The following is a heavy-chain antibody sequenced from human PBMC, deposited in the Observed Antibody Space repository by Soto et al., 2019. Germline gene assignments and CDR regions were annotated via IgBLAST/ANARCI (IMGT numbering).Heavy chain of an antibody. V-gene: IGHV4-39*01. D-gene: IGHD5-12*01. CDR2: IYSSGST. Sequence: SETLSLTCTVSGGSISSSSYYWGWIRQPPGKGLEWIGSIYSSGSTYYNPSLKSRVTISVDTSKNQFSLKLSSVTAADTAVYYCARPRRGYSGYGPGGNWFDPWGQGTLVTVSS. CDR3: ARPRRGYSGYGPGGNWFDP. CDR1: GGSISSSSYY. J-gene: IGHJ5*02.